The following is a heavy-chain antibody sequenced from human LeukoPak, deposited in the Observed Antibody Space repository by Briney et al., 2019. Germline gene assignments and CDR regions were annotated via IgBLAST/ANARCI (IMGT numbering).Heavy chain of an antibody. D-gene: IGHD4-11*01. J-gene: IGHJ6*02. V-gene: IGHV3-43*01. CDR1: GFTFDDYT. CDR2: ISWDGGST. Sequence: GGSLRLSCAASGFTFDDYTMHWVRQAPGKGLEWVSLISWDGGSTYYADSVKGRFTISRDNSKNSLYLQMNSLRTEDTALYYCARAYDYNFYYYYGMDVWGQGTTVTVSS. CDR3: ARAYDYNFYYYYGMDV.